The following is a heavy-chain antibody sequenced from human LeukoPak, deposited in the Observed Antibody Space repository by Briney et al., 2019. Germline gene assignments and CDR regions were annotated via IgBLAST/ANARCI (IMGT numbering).Heavy chain of an antibody. CDR1: GGSISSGDYY. V-gene: IGHV4-61*08. CDR2: LSYSGST. J-gene: IGHJ1*01. CDR3: ARGQRRDGYHLHH. D-gene: IGHD5-24*01. Sequence: SETLSLTCTVSGGSISSGDYYWSWIRQPPGKGLEWIGYLSYSGSTNYNPSLKSRVSISVDTSKNQFSLKLSSVTAADTAVYYCARGQRRDGYHLHHWGQGTLVTVSS.